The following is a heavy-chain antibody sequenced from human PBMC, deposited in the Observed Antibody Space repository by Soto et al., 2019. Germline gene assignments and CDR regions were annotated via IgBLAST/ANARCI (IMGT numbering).Heavy chain of an antibody. V-gene: IGHV3-53*04. CDR1: GFTVSSNY. CDR2: IYSGGST. CDR3: ARDVTVTGLDY. Sequence: GGSLRLSCAASGFTVSSNYMSWVRQAPGTGLEWVSVIYSGGSTDYADSVKGRFTISRHNSKTTLYLQMNSLRAEDTAVYYCARDVTVTGLDYWGQGTLVTVSS. J-gene: IGHJ4*02. D-gene: IGHD4-4*01.